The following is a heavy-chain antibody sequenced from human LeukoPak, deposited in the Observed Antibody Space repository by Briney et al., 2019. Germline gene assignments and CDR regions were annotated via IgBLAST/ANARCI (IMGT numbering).Heavy chain of an antibody. J-gene: IGHJ6*02. Sequence: PSETLSLTCTVSGGSISSYYWSWIRQPPGKGLEWIGYIYYSGSTNYNPSLKNRVTISVDTSKNQFSLKLSSVTAADTAVYYCAARLYSSSWPNYYYGMDVWGQGTTVTVSS. CDR1: GGSISSYY. V-gene: IGHV4-59*01. D-gene: IGHD6-13*01. CDR2: IYYSGST. CDR3: AARLYSSSWPNYYYGMDV.